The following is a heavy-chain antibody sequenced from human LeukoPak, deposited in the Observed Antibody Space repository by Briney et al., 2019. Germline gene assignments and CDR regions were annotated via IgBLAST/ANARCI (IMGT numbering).Heavy chain of an antibody. CDR3: ARGYDFWSGFYI. D-gene: IGHD3-3*01. Sequence: GASVKVSCKASGGTFSSYAISWVRQAPGQGLEWMGGIIPIFGTANYAQKFQGRVTITADESTSTAHMELSSLGSEDTAVYYCARGYDFWSGFYIWGQGTMVTVSS. J-gene: IGHJ3*02. V-gene: IGHV1-69*13. CDR2: IIPIFGTA. CDR1: GGTFSSYA.